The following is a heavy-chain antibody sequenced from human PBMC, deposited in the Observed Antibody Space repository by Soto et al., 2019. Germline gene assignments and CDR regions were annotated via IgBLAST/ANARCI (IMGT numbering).Heavy chain of an antibody. J-gene: IGHJ4*02. CDR3: ARAKGTMVRGFDY. CDR2: IYYSGST. Sequence: QVQLQESGPGLVKPSQTLSLTCTVSGGSISSGDYYWSWIRQPPGKGLEWIGYIYYSGSTYYNPSRQSRVTISVDTSRNQCALKLSSVPAADTAVYYCARAKGTMVRGFDYWGQGTLVTVSS. CDR1: GGSISSGDYY. V-gene: IGHV4-30-4*01. D-gene: IGHD3-10*01.